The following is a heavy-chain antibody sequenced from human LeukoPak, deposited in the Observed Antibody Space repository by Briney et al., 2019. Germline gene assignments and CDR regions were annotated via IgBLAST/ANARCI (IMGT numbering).Heavy chain of an antibody. CDR1: GFTFSTYA. V-gene: IGHV3-23*01. J-gene: IGHJ4*02. CDR2: ISGSGGST. Sequence: GGSLRLSCSASGFTFSTYAMHWVRQAPGKGLEWVSAISGSGGSTYYADSVKGRFTISRDNSKNTLYLQMNSLRAEDTAMYYCAKKLSGSGWIFDYWGQGTLVTVSS. D-gene: IGHD6-19*01. CDR3: AKKLSGSGWIFDY.